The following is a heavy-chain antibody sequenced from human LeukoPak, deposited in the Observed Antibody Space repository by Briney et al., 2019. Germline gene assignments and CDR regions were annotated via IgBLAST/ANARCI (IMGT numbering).Heavy chain of an antibody. CDR3: ARVSHRGVALD. Sequence: SETLSLTCAVSGGSISSNTYYWAWIRQPPGMGLEWIEGIRFSDNSYYNPSLNSRVTISVDTSKNQFSLKLTSVTAADTAVYYCARVSHRGVALDWGQGTLVTVSS. CDR1: GGSISSNTYY. CDR2: IRFSDNS. D-gene: IGHD3-10*01. J-gene: IGHJ4*02. V-gene: IGHV4-39*07.